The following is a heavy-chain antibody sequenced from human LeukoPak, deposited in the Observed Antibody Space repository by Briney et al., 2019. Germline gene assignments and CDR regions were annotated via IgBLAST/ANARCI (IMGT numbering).Heavy chain of an antibody. D-gene: IGHD5-18*01. CDR3: ATALSGVPGYRDS. CDR1: GFTFSSYW. CDR2: IKEDGSDK. V-gene: IGHV3-7*01. Sequence: GGSLRLSCAASGFTFSSYWMSWVRQAPGKGLEWVANIKEDGSDKYYVDSVKGRFIVSRDNAKNSLYLQMNSLRAEDTAVYYCATALSGVPGYRDSWGQGTLVTVSS. J-gene: IGHJ4*02.